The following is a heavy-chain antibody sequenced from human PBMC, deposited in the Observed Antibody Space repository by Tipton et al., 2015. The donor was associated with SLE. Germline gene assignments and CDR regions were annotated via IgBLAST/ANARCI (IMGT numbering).Heavy chain of an antibody. D-gene: IGHD3-10*01. CDR1: GGSISSGSYY. CDR3: ARRRYYGSGSYLYYFDY. Sequence: TLSLTCTVSGGSISSGSYYWSWIRQPAGKGLEWIGYIYTSGSTNYNPSLKSRVTISVDTSKNQFSLKLSSVTAADTAVYYCARRRYYGSGSYLYYFDYWGQGTLVTVSS. J-gene: IGHJ4*02. V-gene: IGHV4-61*09. CDR2: IYTSGST.